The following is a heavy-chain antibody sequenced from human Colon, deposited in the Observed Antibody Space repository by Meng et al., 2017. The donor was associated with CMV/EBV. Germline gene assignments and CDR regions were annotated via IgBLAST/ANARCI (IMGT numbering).Heavy chain of an antibody. Sequence: GESLKISCAASGFNFSHYTISWVRQAPGKGLEWISSISSSGAYIYYADSLQGRFTISRDHAKSFVFLQMSSLSAEDTAMYFCVRGSGLSGSFPGYWGQGTLVTVSS. D-gene: IGHD1-26*01. J-gene: IGHJ4*02. CDR1: GFNFSHYT. V-gene: IGHV3-21*04. CDR2: ISSSGAYI. CDR3: VRGSGLSGSFPGY.